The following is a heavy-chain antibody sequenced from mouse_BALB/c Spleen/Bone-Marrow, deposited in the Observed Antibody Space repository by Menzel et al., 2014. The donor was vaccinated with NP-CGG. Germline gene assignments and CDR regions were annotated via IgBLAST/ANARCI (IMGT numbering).Heavy chain of an antibody. CDR1: GYTFTSYT. Sequence: QVQLQQSGAELARPGASVKMSCKASGYTFTSYTMHWVKQRPGQGLEWIGYVTPNSDHTNYNQKFKDRATLTADKSSSTAYMQLSSLTSEDSAIYYCSRSTFAHVMDSWGQGTSVTVSS. CDR3: SRSTFAHVMDS. V-gene: IGHV1-4*01. J-gene: IGHJ4*01. D-gene: IGHD4-1*02. CDR2: VTPNSDHT.